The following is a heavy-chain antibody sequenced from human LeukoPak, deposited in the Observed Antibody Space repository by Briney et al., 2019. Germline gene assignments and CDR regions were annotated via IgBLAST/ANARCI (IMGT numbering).Heavy chain of an antibody. V-gene: IGHV3-48*04. CDR1: GFTYSAYG. CDR3: ARESNRGYLNY. J-gene: IGHJ4*02. CDR2: ISSSGSTI. Sequence: GGSLRLSCAASGFTYSAYGMHWVRQDPGKGLEWVSYISSSGSTIYYADSVKGRFTISRDNAKNSLYLQMNSLRAEDTAVYYCARESNRGYLNYWGQGTLVTVSS. D-gene: IGHD7-27*01.